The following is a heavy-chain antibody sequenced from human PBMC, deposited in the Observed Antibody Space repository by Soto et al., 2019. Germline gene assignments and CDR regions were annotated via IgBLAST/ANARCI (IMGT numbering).Heavy chain of an antibody. CDR1: GYTFTSFG. D-gene: IGHD2-15*01. Sequence: AAALVSSSASGYTFTSFGISWVRQAPVQGLEWMGWISAYNGNTNYAQKLQGRVTMTTDTSTSTAYMELRSLRSDDTAVYYCAREEHCSGGSCLFYYYYGMDVWGQGTTVTVSS. CDR3: AREEHCSGGSCLFYYYYGMDV. V-gene: IGHV1-18*01. CDR2: ISAYNGNT. J-gene: IGHJ6*02.